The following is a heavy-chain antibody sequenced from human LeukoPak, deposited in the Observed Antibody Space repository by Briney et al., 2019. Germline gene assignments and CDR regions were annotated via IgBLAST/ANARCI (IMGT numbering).Heavy chain of an antibody. Sequence: SETLSLTCTVSGVSISSYYWSWIRQPPGKGLEWIGYIYYSGSTNYNPSLKSRVTVSVDTSKNQFSLKLSSVTAADTAVYYCARVSGGTYPDYWGQGTLVTVSP. CDR3: ARVSGGTYPDY. V-gene: IGHV4-59*01. CDR2: IYYSGST. D-gene: IGHD1-26*01. J-gene: IGHJ4*02. CDR1: GVSISSYY.